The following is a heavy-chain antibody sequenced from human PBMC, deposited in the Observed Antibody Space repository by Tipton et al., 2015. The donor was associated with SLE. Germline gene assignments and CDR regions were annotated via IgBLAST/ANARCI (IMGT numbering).Heavy chain of an antibody. D-gene: IGHD3-10*01. Sequence: SLRLSCAASGFTFSSYAMHWVRQAPGKGLEWVAVISYDGSNKYYADSVKGRFTISRDNSKNTLYLQMNSLRAEDTAVYYCAKVRDYYGSGSGDWYFDLWGRGTLVTVSS. CDR1: GFTFSSYA. J-gene: IGHJ2*01. CDR2: ISYDGSNK. V-gene: IGHV3-30-3*01. CDR3: AKVRDYYGSGSGDWYFDL.